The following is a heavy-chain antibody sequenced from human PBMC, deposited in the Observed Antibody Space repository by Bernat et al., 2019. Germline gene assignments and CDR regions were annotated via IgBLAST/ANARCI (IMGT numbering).Heavy chain of an antibody. D-gene: IGHD3-3*01. CDR3: ARAYYDFWSGYYPNDWFDP. Sequence: QLQLQESGPGLVKPSETLSLTCTVSGGSISSSSYYWGWIRQPPGKGLEWIGSIYYSGSTYYNPSLRSRVTISVDTSKNQFSLKLSSGTAADTAVYYCARAYYDFWSGYYPNDWFDPWGQGTLVTVSS. CDR2: IYYSGST. V-gene: IGHV4-39*01. J-gene: IGHJ5*02. CDR1: GGSISSSSYY.